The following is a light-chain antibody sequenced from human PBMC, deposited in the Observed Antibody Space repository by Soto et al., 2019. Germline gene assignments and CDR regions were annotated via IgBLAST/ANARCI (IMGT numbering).Light chain of an antibody. V-gene: IGLV2-14*01. CDR1: SSDVGRYDY. CDR3: SSFTSGNTWV. Sequence: QSALTRPAYVSGSPGQSITISCTGTSSDVGRYDYVSWFQQHPGRAPKLLIYEVINRPSGVSVRFSGSKSGNTASLTISGLQAEDEADFYCSSFTSGNTWVFGGGTKLTVL. J-gene: IGLJ3*02. CDR2: EVI.